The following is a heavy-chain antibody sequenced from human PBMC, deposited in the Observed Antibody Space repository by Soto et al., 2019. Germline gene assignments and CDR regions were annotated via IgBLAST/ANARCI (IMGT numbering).Heavy chain of an antibody. D-gene: IGHD6-13*01. V-gene: IGHV3-23*01. J-gene: IGHJ3*02. CDR3: AKSYLKFSSSWYLAFDI. CDR2: ISGSGDTT. Sequence: GGSLRLSCAASGFTFSSYAMTWVRQAPGKGLEWVSSISGSGDTTYYGDSVRGRFTISRDNSKNTLYLQINSLRAEDTAVYYCAKSYLKFSSSWYLAFDIWGQGTKVTVS. CDR1: GFTFSSYA.